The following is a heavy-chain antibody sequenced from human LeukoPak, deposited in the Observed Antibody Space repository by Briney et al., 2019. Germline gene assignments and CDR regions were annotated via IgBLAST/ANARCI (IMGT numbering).Heavy chain of an antibody. CDR1: GFTFSSYS. CDR3: AREVYDSSGYYGLESFDY. D-gene: IGHD3-22*01. V-gene: IGHV3-48*01. Sequence: PGGSLRLSCAASGFTFSSYSMNWVRQAPGKGLEWVSYISSSSSTIYYADSVKGRFTISRDNAKNSLYLKMNSLRAEDTSVYYCAREVYDSSGYYGLESFDYWGQGTLVTVSS. CDR2: ISSSSSTI. J-gene: IGHJ4*02.